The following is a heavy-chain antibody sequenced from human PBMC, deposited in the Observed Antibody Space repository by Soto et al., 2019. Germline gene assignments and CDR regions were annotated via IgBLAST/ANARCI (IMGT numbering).Heavy chain of an antibody. CDR1: GFTFSSYA. CDR3: AKDPLISYGGYSSSSVWFDP. V-gene: IGHV3-23*01. D-gene: IGHD6-6*01. CDR2: ISGSGGST. J-gene: IGHJ5*02. Sequence: PGGSLRLSCAASGFTFSSYAMSWVRQAPGKGLEWVSAISGSGGSTYYADSVKGRFTISRDNSKNTLYLQMNSLRAEDTAVYYCAKDPLISYGGYSSSSVWFDPWGQGTLVTVSS.